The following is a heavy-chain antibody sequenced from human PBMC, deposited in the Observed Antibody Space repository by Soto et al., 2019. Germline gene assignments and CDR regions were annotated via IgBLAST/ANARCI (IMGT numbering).Heavy chain of an antibody. CDR2: TCSGGTT. V-gene: IGHV3-66*01. J-gene: IGHJ6*02. CDR3: ARGWAEMTTVTSRPMDV. D-gene: IGHD4-17*01. CDR1: GLIVSSNC. Sequence: PGGSLRLSCAASGLIVSSNCLTWVRQAPGKGLECVSITCSGGTTYYADSVRGRFTISSDNAKNSLYLQMNSPGADDTAVYFCARGWAEMTTVTSRPMDVWGQGTTVTVSS.